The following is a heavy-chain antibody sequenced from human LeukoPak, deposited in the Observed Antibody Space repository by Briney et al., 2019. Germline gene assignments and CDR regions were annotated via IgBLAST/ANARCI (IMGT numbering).Heavy chain of an antibody. CDR1: GGSFSSYY. D-gene: IGHD6-6*01. Sequence: SETLSLTCAVYGGSFSSYYWSWIRQPPGKGLEWIGEINHSGSTNYNPSLKSRVTISVDTSKNQFSLKLSSVTAADTAVYYCARGRGFKAAHLDPWGQGTLVTVSS. J-gene: IGHJ5*02. V-gene: IGHV4-34*01. CDR3: ARGRGFKAAHLDP. CDR2: INHSGST.